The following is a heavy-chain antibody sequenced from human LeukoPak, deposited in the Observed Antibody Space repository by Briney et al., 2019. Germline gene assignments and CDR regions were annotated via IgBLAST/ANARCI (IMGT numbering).Heavy chain of an antibody. CDR1: GGSLSSHY. J-gene: IGHJ4*02. V-gene: IGHV4-59*11. Sequence: SETLSLTCTVSGGSLSSHYWSWIRQPPGKGLEWIGYIYYSGNTNYKPSLKSRVALSVDTSKNQFSLKLSSVTAADTAFYYCARGYGGYDWVFESWGQGTLVTVSS. CDR2: IYYSGNT. D-gene: IGHD5-12*01. CDR3: ARGYGGYDWVFES.